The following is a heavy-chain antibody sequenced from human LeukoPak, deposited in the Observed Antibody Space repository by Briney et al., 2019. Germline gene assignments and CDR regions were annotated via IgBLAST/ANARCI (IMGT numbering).Heavy chain of an antibody. D-gene: IGHD3-3*01. CDR2: INHSGST. Sequence: SETLSLTCAVYGGSFSGYYWSWTRQPPGKGLEWIGEINHSGSTNYNPSLKSRVTISVDTSKNQFSLKLSSVTAADTAVYYCARGGMGIFGELKTIDYWGQGTPVTVSS. CDR1: GGSFSGYY. J-gene: IGHJ4*02. V-gene: IGHV4-34*01. CDR3: ARGGMGIFGELKTIDY.